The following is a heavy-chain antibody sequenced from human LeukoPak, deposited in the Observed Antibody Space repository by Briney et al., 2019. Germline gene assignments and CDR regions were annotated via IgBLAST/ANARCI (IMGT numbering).Heavy chain of an antibody. CDR2: IYYSGST. J-gene: IGHJ4*02. CDR1: GGSISSYY. D-gene: IGHD3-10*01. CDR3: ARVEGHGDYFDY. Sequence: PETLSLTCTVSGGSISSYYWSWIRQPPGKGLEWIGYIYYSGSTNYNPSLKSRVTISVDTSKNQFSLKLSSVTAADTAVYYCARVEGHGDYFDYWGQGTLVTVSS. V-gene: IGHV4-59*01.